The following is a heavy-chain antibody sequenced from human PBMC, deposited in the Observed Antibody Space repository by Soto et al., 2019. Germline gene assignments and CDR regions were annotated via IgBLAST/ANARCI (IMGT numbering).Heavy chain of an antibody. D-gene: IGHD2-21*01. J-gene: IGHJ3*02. CDR3: ARDGKRILAFDI. V-gene: IGHV4-59*01. CDR1: GGSISSYY. CDR2: IYYSGST. Sequence: KTSETLSLTCTVSGGSISSYYWSWIRQPPGKGLEWIGYIYYSGSTNYNPSLKSRVTISVDTSKNQFSLKLSSVTAADTAVYYCARDGKRILAFDIWGQGTMVTVSS.